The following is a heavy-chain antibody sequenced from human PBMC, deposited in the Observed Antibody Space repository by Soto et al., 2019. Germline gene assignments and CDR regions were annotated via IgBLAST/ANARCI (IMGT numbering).Heavy chain of an antibody. CDR2: IIPIFGTA. D-gene: IGHD1-26*01. V-gene: IGHV1-69*13. CDR3: ARSLLVGATIPSADY. J-gene: IGHJ4*02. CDR1: GGTFSSYA. Sequence: SVKVSCKASGGTFSSYAISWVRQAPGQGLEWMGGIIPIFGTANYAQKFQGRVTITADESTSTAYMELSSLRSEDTAVYYCARSLLVGATIPSADYWGQGTLVTVSS.